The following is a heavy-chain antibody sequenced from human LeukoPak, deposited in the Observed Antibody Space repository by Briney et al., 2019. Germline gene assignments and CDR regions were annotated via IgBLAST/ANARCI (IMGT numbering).Heavy chain of an antibody. CDR3: AKTDSSSWYYYYYGMDV. Sequence: GGSLRLSCAAPGFTFSSYGMHWVRQAPGKGLEWVAVISYDGSNKYYADSVKGRFTISRDNSKNTLYLQMNSLRAEDTAVYYCAKTDSSSWYYYYYGMDVWGQGITVTVSS. D-gene: IGHD6-13*01. J-gene: IGHJ6*02. CDR2: ISYDGSNK. V-gene: IGHV3-30*18. CDR1: GFTFSSYG.